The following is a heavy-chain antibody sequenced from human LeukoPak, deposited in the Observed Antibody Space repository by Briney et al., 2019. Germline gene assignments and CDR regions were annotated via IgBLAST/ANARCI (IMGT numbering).Heavy chain of an antibody. Sequence: GGSLRLSCAASGFTFSSYDIHWVRQAPGKGLEWVSYISSDSITIYYADSLKGRFTISRDNAKNSLYLQLSSLRVEDTAIYYCARERGSAWPIDFDYWGQGSLVTVSS. CDR3: ARERGSAWPIDFDY. J-gene: IGHJ4*02. CDR2: ISSDSITI. D-gene: IGHD6-19*01. CDR1: GFTFSSYD. V-gene: IGHV3-48*01.